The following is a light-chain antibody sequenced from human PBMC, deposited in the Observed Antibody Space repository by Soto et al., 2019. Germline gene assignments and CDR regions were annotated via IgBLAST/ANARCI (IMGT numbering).Light chain of an antibody. J-gene: IGKJ1*01. CDR1: QSVSSD. Sequence: EIVMTQSPATLSVSPGESVTLSCRASQSVSSDLAWYQQKPGQAPRLLFYGASTRATGVPARFSGSGSGTEFTLTISSLQSEDFGVYYCQHYNNWPPWTFGQGTKVDI. CDR3: QHYNNWPPWT. V-gene: IGKV3-15*01. CDR2: GAS.